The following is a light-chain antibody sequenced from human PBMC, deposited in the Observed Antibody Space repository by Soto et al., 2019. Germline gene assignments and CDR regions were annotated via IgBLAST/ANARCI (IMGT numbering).Light chain of an antibody. CDR3: QQYNSYPLT. CDR2: DVS. J-gene: IGKJ4*01. V-gene: IGKV1-5*01. CDR1: QSISNW. Sequence: DIQMTQSPSTLSASVGDRVTITCRASQSISNWLAWYQQKPGKAPKLLIYDVSSLESGVPSRFSCSGSGTEFTLTIISLQHGDFAAYYCQQYNSYPLTFGGGTKVEI.